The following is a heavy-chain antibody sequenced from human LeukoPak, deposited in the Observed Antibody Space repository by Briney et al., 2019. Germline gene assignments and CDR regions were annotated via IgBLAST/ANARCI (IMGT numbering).Heavy chain of an antibody. D-gene: IGHD1-14*01. J-gene: IGHJ4*02. V-gene: IGHV1-2*02. CDR1: GYTFTSYY. Sequence: ASVKVSCKASGYTFTSYYIHWVRQAPGQGLEWMAWINPNSGDTDYAQKFQGRVTTTRDTSTSTAYMELSSLRSDDTAFYYCARDWYFDYWGQGTLVTVSS. CDR3: ARDWYFDY. CDR2: INPNSGDT.